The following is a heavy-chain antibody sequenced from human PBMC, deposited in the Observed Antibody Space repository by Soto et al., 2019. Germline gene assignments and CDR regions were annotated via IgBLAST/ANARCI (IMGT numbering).Heavy chain of an antibody. Sequence: QVQLVESGGGVVQPGRSLRLSCAASGLTFSSYGMHWVRQAPGKGLEWVAVISYDGSNKYYADSVKGRFTISRDNSKNTVYLQMNSLRAEDTAVYYCAKECGGTLDYFDYWGQGTLVTVSS. D-gene: IGHD3-16*01. J-gene: IGHJ4*02. CDR1: GLTFSSYG. V-gene: IGHV3-30*18. CDR2: ISYDGSNK. CDR3: AKECGGTLDYFDY.